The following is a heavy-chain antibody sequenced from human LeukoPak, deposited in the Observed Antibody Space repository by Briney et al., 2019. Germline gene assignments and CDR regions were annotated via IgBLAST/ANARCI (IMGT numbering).Heavy chain of an antibody. CDR2: ISGSGGST. D-gene: IGHD1-14*01. V-gene: IGHV3-23*01. CDR3: AKSLFFGGRTTFDY. CDR1: GFTFSSYA. J-gene: IGHJ4*02. Sequence: PGGSLRLSCAASGFTFSSYAMSWVRQAPGKGLEWVSAISGSGGSTYYADSVKCRFTISRDNSKNTLYLQMNSLRAEDTAVYYCAKSLFFGGRTTFDYWGQGTLVTVSS.